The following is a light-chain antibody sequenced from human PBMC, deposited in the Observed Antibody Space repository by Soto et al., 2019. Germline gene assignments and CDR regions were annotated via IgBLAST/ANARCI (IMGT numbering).Light chain of an antibody. CDR1: QSVSSN. Sequence: EIVLTQSPATLSVSPGERATLSCRASQSVSSNLAWYQQKPGQAPRLLIYGASTRATGISVRFSGSGSGTEFTLTISSLQSEDFADYYCQQYNNWPKTFGQGTKVEIK. V-gene: IGKV3-15*01. CDR3: QQYNNWPKT. CDR2: GAS. J-gene: IGKJ1*01.